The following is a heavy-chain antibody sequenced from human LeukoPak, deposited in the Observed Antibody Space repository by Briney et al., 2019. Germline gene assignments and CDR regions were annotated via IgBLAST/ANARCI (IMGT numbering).Heavy chain of an antibody. V-gene: IGHV3-21*01. CDR3: ARVPDRYSLNADDY. CDR2: ISSSSSYI. D-gene: IGHD1-26*01. CDR1: GFTFSSYS. J-gene: IGHJ4*02. Sequence: RGSLRLSCAASGFTFSSYSMNWVRQAPGKGLEWVSSISSSSSYIYYADSVKGRFTISRDNAKNSLYLQMNSLRAEDTAVYYCARVPDRYSLNADDYWGQGTLVTVSS.